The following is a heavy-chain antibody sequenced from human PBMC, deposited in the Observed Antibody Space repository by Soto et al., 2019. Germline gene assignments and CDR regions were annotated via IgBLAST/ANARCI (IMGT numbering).Heavy chain of an antibody. CDR1: GFTFTSYA. J-gene: IGHJ4*02. CDR3: AKRRGAGGHFDY. D-gene: IGHD2-15*01. V-gene: IGHV3-23*01. CDR2: ISSGGST. Sequence: EVQLLESGGGLVQPEGSLRLSCAASGFTFTSYAMGCVLQAPGKGLEWVSVISSGGSTYYADSVRGRFTISRDKSKDTLSLQMNGLKYEDTAVYYCAKRRGAGGHFDYWGQGAVVTVSS.